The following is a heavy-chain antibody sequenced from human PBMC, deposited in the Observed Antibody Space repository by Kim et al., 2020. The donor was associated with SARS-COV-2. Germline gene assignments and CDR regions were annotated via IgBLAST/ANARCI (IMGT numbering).Heavy chain of an antibody. D-gene: IGHD3-10*01. Sequence: ASVKVSCKASGYTFNDYSIHWVRQAPGHWVRQAPGQRLEWMGWINAGNANTQYSQNFQGRITFTTDTSANMLYMELSSLRSEDTAVYYCAREGSGSYNWLDPWGQGTLVTVSS. CDR2: INAGNANT. CDR1: GYTFNDYS. J-gene: IGHJ5*02. V-gene: IGHV1-3*01. CDR3: AREGSGSYNWLDP.